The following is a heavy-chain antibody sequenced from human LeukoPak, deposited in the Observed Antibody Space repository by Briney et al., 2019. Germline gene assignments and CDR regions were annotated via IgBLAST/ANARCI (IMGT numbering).Heavy chain of an antibody. D-gene: IGHD6-19*01. CDR3: ARAREWLVPHAFDI. Sequence: PGGSLRLSCAASGFTFSSYAMSWVRQAPGKGLEWVANIKQDGSEKYYVDSVKGRFTISRDNAKNSLYLQMNSLRAEDTAVYYCARAREWLVPHAFDIWGQGTMVTVSS. V-gene: IGHV3-7*04. CDR2: IKQDGSEK. CDR1: GFTFSSYA. J-gene: IGHJ3*02.